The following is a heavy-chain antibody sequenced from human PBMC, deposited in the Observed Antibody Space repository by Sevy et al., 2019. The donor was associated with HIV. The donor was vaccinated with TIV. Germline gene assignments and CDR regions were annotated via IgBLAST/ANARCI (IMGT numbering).Heavy chain of an antibody. CDR2: ISPNGGST. V-gene: IGHV3-23*01. D-gene: IGHD2-21*01. Sequence: GGSLRLSCAASGLSFNTYVMSWVRQAPGKGLQWVSTISPNGGSTYYADSVKGRFTISIDNSRNTVFLQVNSLRAEDTAVYYCAKESLDGYYWGQGTLVTVSS. J-gene: IGHJ4*02. CDR3: AKESLDGYY. CDR1: GLSFNTYV.